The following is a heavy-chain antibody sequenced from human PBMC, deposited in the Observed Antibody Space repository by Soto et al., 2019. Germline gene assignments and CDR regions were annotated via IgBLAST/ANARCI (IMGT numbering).Heavy chain of an antibody. CDR1: GFTFSSYE. CDR2: ISSSGSTI. V-gene: IGHV3-48*03. J-gene: IGHJ6*02. D-gene: IGHD6-19*01. Sequence: GGSLRLSCAASGFTFSSYEMNWVRQAPGKGLEWVSYISSSGSTIYYADSVKGRFTISRDNAKNSLYLQMNSLRAEDTAVYYCARDPTIDSSGWYYYYGMDVWGQGTTVTVSS. CDR3: ARDPTIDSSGWYYYYGMDV.